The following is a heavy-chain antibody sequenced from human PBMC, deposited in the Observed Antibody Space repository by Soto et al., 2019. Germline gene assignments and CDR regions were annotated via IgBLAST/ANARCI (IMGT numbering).Heavy chain of an antibody. CDR3: ARGPRSCSYTSSDTIDY. CDR1: GFTFNSHA. V-gene: IGHV3-30*03. J-gene: IGHJ4*02. Sequence: QVQLVESGGGVVQPGRSLRLTCAVSGFTFNSHAMHWVRQAPGKGLEWVAVISYGGANNYYADSVKGRFTISRDNSQNTPFLQMNSLSPEDTAVYYCARGPRSCSYTSSDTIDYWGQGTLVTVSS. CDR2: ISYGGANN. D-gene: IGHD2-2*01.